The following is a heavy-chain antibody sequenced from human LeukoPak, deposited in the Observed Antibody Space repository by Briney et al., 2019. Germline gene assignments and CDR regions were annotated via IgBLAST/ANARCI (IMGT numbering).Heavy chain of an antibody. Sequence: SETLSLTCAVYGGSFSGYYWSWIRQPPGKALEWIGYIYYSGIIKYNPSLKSRATISVDTSQNQFSLKLSSVTAADTAVYYCARYTAVPSAYKWLDSWGQGILVTVSS. CDR2: IYYSGII. J-gene: IGHJ5*01. D-gene: IGHD4-11*01. V-gene: IGHV4-34*11. CDR1: GGSFSGYY. CDR3: ARYTAVPSAYKWLDS.